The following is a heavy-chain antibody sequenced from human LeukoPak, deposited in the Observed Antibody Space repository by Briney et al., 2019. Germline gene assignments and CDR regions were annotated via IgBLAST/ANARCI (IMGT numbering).Heavy chain of an antibody. V-gene: IGHV4-59*08. D-gene: IGHD2-15*01. CDR2: IYYSGST. CDR1: GGSISSYY. Sequence: SETLSLTCTVSGGSISSYYWSWIRQPPGKGLEWMGYIYYSGSTNYNPSLKSRVTILVDTSKNQFSLKLSSMTAADTAVYYCARQRPWDCSGGSCYFSPFDYWGQGILVTVSS. J-gene: IGHJ4*02. CDR3: ARQRPWDCSGGSCYFSPFDY.